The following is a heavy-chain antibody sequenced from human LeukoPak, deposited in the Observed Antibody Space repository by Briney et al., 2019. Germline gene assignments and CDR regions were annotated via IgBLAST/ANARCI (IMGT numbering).Heavy chain of an antibody. CDR1: GFTFSSYS. CDR3: ARAHHRRVYDYVWGSYPY. CDR2: ISSSSSTI. Sequence: GGSLRLSCAASGFTFSSYSMNWVRQAPGKGLEWVSYISSSSSTIYYADSVKGRFTISRDNAKNSLYLQMNSLRAEDTAVYYCARAHHRRVYDYVWGSYPYWGQGTPVTVSS. J-gene: IGHJ4*02. V-gene: IGHV3-48*01. D-gene: IGHD3-16*02.